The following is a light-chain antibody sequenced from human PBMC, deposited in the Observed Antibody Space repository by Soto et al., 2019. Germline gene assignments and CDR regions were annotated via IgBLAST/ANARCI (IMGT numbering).Light chain of an antibody. V-gene: IGKV3-20*01. Sequence: EIVLTQSPGTLSLSPGERATLSCRASQSVSSSYLAWYQQKPGQAPRLLIYDASSRATGIPDRFSGSGSGKDFTLTISRLEPEDFAVYYCQQYGSSPRTFGQGPNVEI. J-gene: IGKJ1*01. CDR1: QSVSSSY. CDR3: QQYGSSPRT. CDR2: DAS.